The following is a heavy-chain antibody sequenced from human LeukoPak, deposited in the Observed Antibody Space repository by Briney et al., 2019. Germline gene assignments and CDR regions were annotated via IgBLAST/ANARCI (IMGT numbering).Heavy chain of an antibody. Sequence: GASVKVSCKASGYTFTSYGISWVRQAPGQGLEWMGWISAYNGNTNYAQELQGRVTMTTDTSTSTAYMELRSLRSDDTAVYYCARAGAYYGSGSYSNWGQGTLVTASS. J-gene: IGHJ4*02. CDR2: ISAYNGNT. V-gene: IGHV1-18*01. CDR1: GYTFTSYG. D-gene: IGHD3-10*01. CDR3: ARAGAYYGSGSYSN.